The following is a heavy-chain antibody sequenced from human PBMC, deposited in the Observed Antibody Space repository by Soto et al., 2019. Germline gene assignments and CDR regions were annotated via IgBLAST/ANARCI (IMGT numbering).Heavy chain of an antibody. CDR3: ARSPFAGSDAFDI. Sequence: VNFSCAASGYTFTFGWLHWVGRAPGQALEWMGWITPFKSDTNYAQKFQDRVTITRDRSVSTAYMELSNLRSDDTAMYYCARSPFAGSDAFDIWGQGTMVTVS. CDR2: ITPFKSDT. J-gene: IGHJ3*02. V-gene: IGHV1-45*02. CDR1: GYTFTFGW. D-gene: IGHD1-1*01.